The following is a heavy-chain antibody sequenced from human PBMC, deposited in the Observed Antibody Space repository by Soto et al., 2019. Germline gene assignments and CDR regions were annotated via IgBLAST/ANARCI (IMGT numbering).Heavy chain of an antibody. CDR3: AKDLHWYGMDV. D-gene: IGHD2-8*02. CDR2: ISSRDGRT. Sequence: EVQLLESGGGLVQPGGSLRLSCVASGFTFSNYFMNWVRQAPGKGLQWVSDISSRDGRTHYTDCVRGRFTISRDNSKNTLYLQMNSLRAEDTAVYYCAKDLHWYGMDVWGQGTTVTVSS. CDR1: GFTFSNYF. J-gene: IGHJ6*02. V-gene: IGHV3-23*01.